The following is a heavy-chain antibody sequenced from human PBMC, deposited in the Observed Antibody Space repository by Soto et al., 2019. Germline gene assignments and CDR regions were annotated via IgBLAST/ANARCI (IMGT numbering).Heavy chain of an antibody. CDR3: ARAPYDFWSGYYLDYMDV. CDR1: GGSISSGGYY. Sequence: SETLSLTCTVSGGSISSGGYYWSWIRQHPGKGLEWIGYIYYSGSTYYNPSLKSRVTISVDTSKNQFSLKLSSVTATDAAVYYCARAPYDFWSGYYLDYMDVWGKGTTVTVSS. J-gene: IGHJ6*03. CDR2: IYYSGST. D-gene: IGHD3-3*01. V-gene: IGHV4-31*03.